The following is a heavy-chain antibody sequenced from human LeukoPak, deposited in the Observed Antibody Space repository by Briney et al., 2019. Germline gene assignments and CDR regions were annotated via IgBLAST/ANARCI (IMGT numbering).Heavy chain of an antibody. CDR2: FDPEDGET. CDR3: ARVKVDRQQLVRGSGWFDP. J-gene: IGHJ5*02. D-gene: IGHD6-13*01. CDR1: GYTLTELS. Sequence: ASVKVSCKVSGYTLTELSMHWVRQAPGKGLEWMGGFDPEDGETIYAQKFQGRVTMTEDTSTDTAYMELSSLRSEDTAVYYCARVKVDRQQLVRGSGWFDPWGQGTLVTVSS. V-gene: IGHV1-24*01.